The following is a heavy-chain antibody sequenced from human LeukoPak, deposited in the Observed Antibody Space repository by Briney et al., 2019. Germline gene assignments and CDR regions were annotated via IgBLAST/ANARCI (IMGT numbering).Heavy chain of an antibody. CDR3: SGENLYYYGSGSVFDY. V-gene: IGHV4-4*07. CDR1: GGSISTYY. CDR2: IYTSGST. Sequence: PSETLSLTCTVSGGSISTYYWSWIRQPAGKGLEWIGRIYTSGSTNYNPSLKSRVTMSVDTSKNQFSLKLSSVTAADTALYYCSGENLYYYGSGSVFDYWGQGALVTVSS. J-gene: IGHJ4*02. D-gene: IGHD3-10*01.